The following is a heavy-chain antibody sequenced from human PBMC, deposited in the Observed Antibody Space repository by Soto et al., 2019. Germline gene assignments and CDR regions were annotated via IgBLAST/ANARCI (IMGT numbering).Heavy chain of an antibody. CDR2: INLDGNEK. V-gene: IGHV3-7*02. Sequence: PGGSLRLSCAASGFTFSSYWMSWVRQTPGKGLEWVANINLDGNEKYYVDSVKGRFTISRDNANNSLYLQMNSLRAEDTAVYYCAMTLCSVDYNKYPLFDYWGQGTLVTVSS. J-gene: IGHJ4*02. CDR3: AMTLCSVDYNKYPLFDY. D-gene: IGHD4-4*01. CDR1: GFTFSSYW.